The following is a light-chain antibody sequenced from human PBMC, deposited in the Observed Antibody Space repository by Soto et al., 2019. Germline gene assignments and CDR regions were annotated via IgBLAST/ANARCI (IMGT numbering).Light chain of an antibody. CDR3: QQYDNSPWT. CDR1: QSVSSSF. J-gene: IGKJ1*01. Sequence: EIVLTQSPGTLSLSPGERATLSCRASQSVSSSFLAWYQQKPGQAPRLLIYGASSRATGIPHRFSGSGSGTDFTLTISRLEPGDFAVYYCQQYDNSPWTFGQGTKVEIK. CDR2: GAS. V-gene: IGKV3-20*01.